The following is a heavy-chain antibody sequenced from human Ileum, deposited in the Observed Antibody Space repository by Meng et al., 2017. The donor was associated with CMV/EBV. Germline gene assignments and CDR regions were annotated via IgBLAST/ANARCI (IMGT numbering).Heavy chain of an antibody. CDR3: RYCTSTSCYNGVTTS. Sequence: GESLKISCAASGISLSRYSMTWVRQAPGKGLEWVSSISSISTYIHYADSVKGRFTISRDNAKNSLFLQMNSLRAEDTAIYYCRYCTSTSCYNGVTTSWGKGTLVTVSS. CDR2: ISSISTYI. CDR1: GISLSRYS. V-gene: IGHV3-21*01. D-gene: IGHD2-2*02. J-gene: IGHJ4*02.